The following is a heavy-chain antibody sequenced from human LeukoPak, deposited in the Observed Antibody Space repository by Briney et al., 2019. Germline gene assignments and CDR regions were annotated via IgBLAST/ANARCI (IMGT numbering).Heavy chain of an antibody. CDR2: ILNDGSQE. V-gene: IGHV3-33*01. Sequence: PDGALRLSCVASGFTFRHYGMLWVRQAPRRGGAGVEVILNDGSQEKYADSVKGRFTISKDNSKNTLFLQMNSLRAEDTAVYYCARDDALGDNALDIWGQGTMVTVSS. CDR3: ARDDALGDNALDI. D-gene: IGHD3-16*01. J-gene: IGHJ3*02. CDR1: GFTFRHYG.